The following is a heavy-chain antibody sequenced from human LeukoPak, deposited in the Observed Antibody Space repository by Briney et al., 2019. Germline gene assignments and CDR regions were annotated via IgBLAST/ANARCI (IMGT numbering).Heavy chain of an antibody. D-gene: IGHD6-13*01. V-gene: IGHV3-30*18. CDR3: AKDDSSSWYIRYYYGMDV. CDR2: ISYDGSNK. Sequence: GGSLRLSCAASGFTFSSYGMHWVRQAPGKGLEWEAVISYDGSNKYYADSVKGRFTISRDNSKNTLYLQMNSLRAEDTAVYYCAKDDSSSWYIRYYYGMDVWGQGTTVTVSS. J-gene: IGHJ6*02. CDR1: GFTFSSYG.